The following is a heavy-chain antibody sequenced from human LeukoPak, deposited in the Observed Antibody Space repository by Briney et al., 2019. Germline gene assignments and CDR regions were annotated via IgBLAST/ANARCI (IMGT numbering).Heavy chain of an antibody. CDR2: IYHSGST. CDR1: GVSISNYY. D-gene: IGHD3-22*01. V-gene: IGHV4-59*08. Sequence: SETLSLTCTVSGVSISNYYWSWIRQPPGKGLEWIGYIYHSGSTYYNPSLKSRVTISVDRSKNQFSLKLSSVTAADTAVYYCARQQTSSGYPIDYWGQGTLVTVSS. J-gene: IGHJ4*02. CDR3: ARQQTSSGYPIDY.